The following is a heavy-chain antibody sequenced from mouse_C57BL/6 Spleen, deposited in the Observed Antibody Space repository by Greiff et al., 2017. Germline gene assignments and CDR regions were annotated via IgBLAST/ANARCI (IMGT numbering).Heavy chain of an antibody. Sequence: VQLQQSGAELARPGASVKLSCKASGYTFTSYGISWVKQRTGQGLEWIGEIYPRSGNTYYNEKFKGKATLTADKSSSTAYMELRSLTSEDSAVYFCARYDYDVLLAYWGQGTLVTVSA. CDR1: GYTFTSYG. J-gene: IGHJ3*01. D-gene: IGHD2-4*01. CDR2: IYPRSGNT. V-gene: IGHV1-81*01. CDR3: ARYDYDVLLAY.